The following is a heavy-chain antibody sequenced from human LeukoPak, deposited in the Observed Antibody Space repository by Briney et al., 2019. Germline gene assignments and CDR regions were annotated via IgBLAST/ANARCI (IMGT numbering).Heavy chain of an antibody. D-gene: IGHD3-22*01. Sequence: PSETLSLTCTVSGGSIINNYWSWIRQPPGKGLEYIGYIHYSGATNYSPSLKSRVTISVDTSNNQFSLNLNSVTAADTAIYYCAKFTQYDTIHHYLDFWGQGTLVTVSS. CDR2: IHYSGAT. J-gene: IGHJ4*02. CDR1: GGSIINNY. V-gene: IGHV4-59*08. CDR3: AKFTQYDTIHHYLDF.